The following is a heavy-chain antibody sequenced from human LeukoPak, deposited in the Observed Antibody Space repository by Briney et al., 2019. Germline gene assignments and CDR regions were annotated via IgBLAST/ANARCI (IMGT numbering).Heavy chain of an antibody. Sequence: GRSLRLSCAASGFTYDDYAMHWVRQAPGKGLEWVSGINWNSDSIGYADSVKGRFTISRDNAKNSLYLQMNSLRAEGTALYYCAKDNNNYGYGIGAFDIWGQGTMVTVSS. CDR1: GFTYDDYA. CDR2: INWNSDSI. V-gene: IGHV3-9*01. D-gene: IGHD5-18*01. J-gene: IGHJ3*02. CDR3: AKDNNNYGYGIGAFDI.